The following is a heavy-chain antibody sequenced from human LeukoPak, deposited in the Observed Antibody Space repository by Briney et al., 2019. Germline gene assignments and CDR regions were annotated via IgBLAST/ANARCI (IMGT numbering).Heavy chain of an antibody. D-gene: IGHD7-27*01. CDR1: GFTFSSYT. J-gene: IGHJ4*02. CDR3: AKDGGLWVSAHWGDS. Sequence: GGSQRLSCAASGFTFSSYTMSWVRQAPGKGLEWVSTITTSDGNTYYADSVKGRFTVSRDNSKNTLFLQMNSLRAEDTAVYYCAKDGGLWVSAHWGDSWGRGTLVTVSS. V-gene: IGHV3-23*01. CDR2: ITTSDGNT.